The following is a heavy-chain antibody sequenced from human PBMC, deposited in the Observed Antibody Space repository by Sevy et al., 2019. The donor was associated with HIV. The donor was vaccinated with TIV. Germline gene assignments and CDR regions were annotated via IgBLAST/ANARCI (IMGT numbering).Heavy chain of an antibody. J-gene: IGHJ2*01. D-gene: IGHD6-6*01. CDR3: AKAPPARIAARPKCSDL. CDR2: ISYDGSNK. Sequence: GGSLRLSCAASGFTFSSYGMHWVRQAPGKGLEWVAVISYDGSNKYYADSVKGRFTISRDNSKNTLYLQMNSLRAEDTAVYYCAKAPPARIAARPKCSDLWGRGTLVTVSS. V-gene: IGHV3-30*18. CDR1: GFTFSSYG.